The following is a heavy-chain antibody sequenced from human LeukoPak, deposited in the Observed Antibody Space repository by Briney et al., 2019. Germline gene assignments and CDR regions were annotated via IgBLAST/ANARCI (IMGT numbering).Heavy chain of an antibody. CDR1: GFTFSSYS. D-gene: IGHD5-18*01. CDR2: ISSSSSYI. V-gene: IGHV3-21*01. J-gene: IGHJ4*02. CDR3: ASTRGYSYGLFDY. Sequence: GGSLRLSCAASGFTFSSYSMNWVRQPPGKGLEWVSSISSSSSYIYYADSVKGRFTISRDKAKNSLYLQMNSLRAEDTAVYYCASTRGYSYGLFDYWGQGTLVTVSS.